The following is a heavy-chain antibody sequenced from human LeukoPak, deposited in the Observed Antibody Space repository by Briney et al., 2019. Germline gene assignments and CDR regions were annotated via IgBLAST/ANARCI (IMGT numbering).Heavy chain of an antibody. CDR2: ISPKNGDT. V-gene: IGHV1-2*02. J-gene: IGHJ4*02. CDR1: GYTFSDNF. D-gene: IGHD2/OR15-2a*01. Sequence: ASVKVSCKASGYTFSDNFMHWVRQAPGQGLEWMGWISPKNGDTNYAQKFQGRVTMTRDTSISTAYMELSSLRSDDTAVYYCARTRGSHISMAYLDYWGQGTLVTVSS. CDR3: ARTRGSHISMAYLDY.